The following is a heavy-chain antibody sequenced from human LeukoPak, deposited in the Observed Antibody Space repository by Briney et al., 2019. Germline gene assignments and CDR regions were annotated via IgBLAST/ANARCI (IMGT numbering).Heavy chain of an antibody. J-gene: IGHJ5*02. D-gene: IGHD4-17*01. CDR2: ISSNGGST. CDR3: VKGGDYGDPFDP. CDR1: GFTFSSYA. Sequence: GGSLRLSCSASGFTFSSYAMHWVRQAPGKGLEYVSAISSNGGSTYYADSVKGRFTISGDNSKNTLYLQMSSLRAEDTAVYYCVKGGDYGDPFDPWGQGTLVTVSS. V-gene: IGHV3-64D*06.